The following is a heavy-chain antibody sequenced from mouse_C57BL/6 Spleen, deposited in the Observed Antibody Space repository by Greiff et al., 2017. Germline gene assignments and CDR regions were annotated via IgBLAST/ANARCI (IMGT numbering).Heavy chain of an antibody. J-gene: IGHJ2*01. Sequence: QVQLQQPGAELVMPGASVKLSCTASGYTFTGYWMHWVKQRPGQGLEWIGEIDPSDSYTNYNQKFKGKSTLTVDKSSSTAYMQLSSLTSEDSAVYYCARKTTVVALDCWGQGTTLTVSS. CDR1: GYTFTGYW. CDR3: ARKTTVVALDC. V-gene: IGHV1-69*01. D-gene: IGHD1-1*01. CDR2: IDPSDSYT.